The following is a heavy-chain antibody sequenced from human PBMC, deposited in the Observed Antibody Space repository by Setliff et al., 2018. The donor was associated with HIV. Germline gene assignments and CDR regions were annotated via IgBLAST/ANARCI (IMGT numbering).Heavy chain of an antibody. CDR1: GYTFTNYA. J-gene: IGHJ2*01. Sequence: ASVKVSCKASGYTFTNYAIHWVRQAPGQRLEWMGWINAGNGDTKYSQKLQGRVTITTDTSASTAYMELNSLSSEDTAVYYCARHQAPYYGSSGYNPKWYFDLWGRGTLVTVSS. D-gene: IGHD3-22*01. V-gene: IGHV1-3*01. CDR3: ARHQAPYYGSSGYNPKWYFDL. CDR2: INAGNGDT.